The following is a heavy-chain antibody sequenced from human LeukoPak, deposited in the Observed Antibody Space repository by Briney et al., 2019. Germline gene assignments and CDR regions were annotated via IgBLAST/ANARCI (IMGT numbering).Heavy chain of an antibody. CDR1: GYTFTSYY. CDR2: INAGNGNT. J-gene: IGHJ6*02. D-gene: IGHD6-13*01. CDR3: ARDSSSWYPSEYYGMDV. Sequence: ASVKVSCKASGYTFTSYYMHWVRQAPGQRLEWMGWINAGNGNTKYSQKFQGRVTITRDTSASTAYMELSSLRSEDTAVYYCARDSSSWYPSEYYGMDVWGQGTTVTVSS. V-gene: IGHV1-3*01.